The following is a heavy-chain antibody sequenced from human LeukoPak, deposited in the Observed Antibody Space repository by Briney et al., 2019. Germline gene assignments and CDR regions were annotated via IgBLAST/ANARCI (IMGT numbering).Heavy chain of an antibody. CDR3: ARDHFEYSGSVMYYCYYMDV. CDR2: IIPIFGTA. V-gene: IGHV1-69*06. J-gene: IGHJ6*03. D-gene: IGHD5-12*01. CDR1: GGTFSSYA. Sequence: GASVKVSCKASGGTFSSYAISWVRQAPGQGLEWMGGIIPIFGTANYAQKFQGRVTITADKSTSTAYMELSSLRSEDTAVYYCARDHFEYSGSVMYYCYYMDVWGKGTTVTVSS.